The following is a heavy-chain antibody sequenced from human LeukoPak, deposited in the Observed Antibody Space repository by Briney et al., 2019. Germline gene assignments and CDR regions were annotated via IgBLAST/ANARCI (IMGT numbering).Heavy chain of an antibody. D-gene: IGHD5-12*01. J-gene: IGHJ4*02. CDR1: GFTFSSYA. Sequence: GGSLRLSCAASGFTFSSYAISWVRQAPGKGLEWVSTISGSGGSTYYADSVKGRFTISRDNSKDTLYLQMNSLRAEDTAVYYCAKVRALRGYGPYHFDHWGQGTLVTVSS. CDR2: ISGSGGST. CDR3: AKVRALRGYGPYHFDH. V-gene: IGHV3-23*01.